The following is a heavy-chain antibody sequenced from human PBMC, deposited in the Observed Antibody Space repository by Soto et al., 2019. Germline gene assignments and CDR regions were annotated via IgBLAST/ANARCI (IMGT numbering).Heavy chain of an antibody. Sequence: QVQLVESGGGVVQPGRSLRLSCAASGFTFSSYAMHWVRQAPGKGLEWVAVISYDGSNKYYADSVKGRFTISRDNSKNTLYLQMNSLRAEDTAVYYCARSRIQLWEHDAFDIWGQGTMVTVSS. V-gene: IGHV3-30-3*01. D-gene: IGHD5-18*01. J-gene: IGHJ3*02. CDR3: ARSRIQLWEHDAFDI. CDR1: GFTFSSYA. CDR2: ISYDGSNK.